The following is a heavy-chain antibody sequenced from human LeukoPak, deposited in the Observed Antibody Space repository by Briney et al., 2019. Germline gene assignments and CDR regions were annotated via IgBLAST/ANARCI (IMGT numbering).Heavy chain of an antibody. Sequence: GASVKVSCKASGGTFSSYAISWVRQGPGQGLEWMGGIIPIFGTANYAQKFQGRVTITADESTSTAYMELSSLRSEDTAVYYCARVGVAAAGSWGQGTLVTVSS. J-gene: IGHJ5*02. CDR2: IIPIFGTA. CDR3: ARVGVAAAGS. V-gene: IGHV1-69*13. D-gene: IGHD6-13*01. CDR1: GGTFSSYA.